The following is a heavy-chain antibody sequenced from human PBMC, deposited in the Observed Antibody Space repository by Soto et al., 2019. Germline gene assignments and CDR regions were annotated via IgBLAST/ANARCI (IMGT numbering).Heavy chain of an antibody. D-gene: IGHD2-21*02. J-gene: IGHJ3*02. V-gene: IGHV3-74*01. Sequence: EVQLVESGGGLVQPGGSLRLSCAASGVTFSSYWMHWVRQVPGKGLMWVSRISPDGSSTSYADSVRGRFTISRDNAKNTLYLQMNSRRAEDTAAFYCAILGGVTPIPDAFDIWGQGTMVTVSS. CDR1: GVTFSSYW. CDR3: AILGGVTPIPDAFDI. CDR2: ISPDGSST.